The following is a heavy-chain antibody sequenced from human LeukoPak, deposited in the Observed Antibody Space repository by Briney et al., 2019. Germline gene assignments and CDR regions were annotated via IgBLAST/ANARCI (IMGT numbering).Heavy chain of an antibody. D-gene: IGHD5/OR15-5a*01. CDR3: VTTSVTHTRDP. V-gene: IGHV1-2*02. Sequence: ASAKVSCKTSGNDFSDSYFNWVRQAPGRGLEWVGWINPHSRATHYAQRFRGRVTMEASMTTGYMELNSLTSDDTAVYYCVTTSVTHTRDPWGQGTLVTVSS. CDR1: GNDFSDSY. J-gene: IGHJ5*02. CDR2: INPHSRAT.